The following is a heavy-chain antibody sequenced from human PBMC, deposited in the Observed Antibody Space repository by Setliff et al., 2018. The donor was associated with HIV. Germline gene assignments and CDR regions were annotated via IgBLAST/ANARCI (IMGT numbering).Heavy chain of an antibody. D-gene: IGHD3-16*01. Sequence: SLTCTVSGGSISSHYWSWIRQPPGKGLEWIGNIFHSGNTDQNPSLKSRVTMSVETSENQFSLRLNSVTAADTAVYYCARRTIWGDAFDIWGRGTMVTVSS. CDR2: IFHSGNT. CDR1: GGSISSHY. CDR3: ARRTIWGDAFDI. J-gene: IGHJ3*02. V-gene: IGHV4-59*08.